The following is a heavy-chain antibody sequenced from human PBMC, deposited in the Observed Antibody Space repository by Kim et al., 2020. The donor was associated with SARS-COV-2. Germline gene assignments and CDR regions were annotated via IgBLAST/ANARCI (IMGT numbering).Heavy chain of an antibody. CDR3: AREGWFDP. Sequence: EGRHKYHAHSVKGRFTISRDNSKNTLYLQMNSLRAEDTAVYYCAREGWFDPWGQGTLVTVSS. J-gene: IGHJ5*02. V-gene: IGHV3-30*01. CDR2: EGRHK.